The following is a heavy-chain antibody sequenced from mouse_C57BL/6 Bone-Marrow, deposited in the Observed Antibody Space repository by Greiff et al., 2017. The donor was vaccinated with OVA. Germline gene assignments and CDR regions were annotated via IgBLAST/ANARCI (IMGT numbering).Heavy chain of an antibody. V-gene: IGHV10-1*01. J-gene: IGHJ1*03. Sequence: EVKLVESGGGLVQPKGSLKLSCAASGFSFNTYAMNWVRQAPGKGLAWVARIRSKSNNYATYYADSVKDRFTISRDDSESMLYLQMNNLKTEDTAMYCCVRHSYYGSSYWYFDVWGTGTTVTVSS. D-gene: IGHD1-1*01. CDR1: GFSFNTYA. CDR3: VRHSYYGSSYWYFDV. CDR2: IRSKSNNYAT.